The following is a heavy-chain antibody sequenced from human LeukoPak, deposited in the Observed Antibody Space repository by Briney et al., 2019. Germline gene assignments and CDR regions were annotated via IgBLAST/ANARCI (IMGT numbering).Heavy chain of an antibody. CDR1: GYTFTSYA. CDR3: ARVTAGIVVVVAAMFDP. CDR2: ISAYNGNT. D-gene: IGHD2-15*01. J-gene: IGHJ5*02. Sequence: ASVKVSCKASGYTFTSYAISWVRQAPGQGLEWMGWISAYNGNTNYAQKLQGRVTMTTDTSTSTAYMELRSLRSDDTAVYYCARVTAGIVVVVAAMFDPWGQGTLVTVSS. V-gene: IGHV1-18*01.